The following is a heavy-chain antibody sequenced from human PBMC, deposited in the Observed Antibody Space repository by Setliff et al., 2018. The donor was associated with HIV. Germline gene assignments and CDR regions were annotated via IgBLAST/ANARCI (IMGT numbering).Heavy chain of an antibody. D-gene: IGHD2-8*01. V-gene: IGHV1-2*06. Sequence: GASVKVSCKASGYTFTGYFIHWVRQAPGQGLEWMGRINPNSGGTNYAQKFQGRVTMTRVTSISTAHMELSRLRSDDTAVYYCATKVHCTNGVCLDAFDTWGQGTMVTVSS. J-gene: IGHJ3*02. CDR2: INPNSGGT. CDR3: ATKVHCTNGVCLDAFDT. CDR1: GYTFTGYF.